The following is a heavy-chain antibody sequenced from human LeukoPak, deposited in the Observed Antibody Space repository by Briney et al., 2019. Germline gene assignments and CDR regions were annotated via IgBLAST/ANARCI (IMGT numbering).Heavy chain of an antibody. J-gene: IGHJ4*02. CDR3: ARSGYCCTPTCDFDY. D-gene: IGHD2-2*01. CDR1: EFTFSSYT. V-gene: IGHV3-21*06. Sequence: GGSLRLSCAASEFTFSSYTMNWVRQAPGKGLEWVSSISSRNTYIYYADSVKGRFTISRDNAKNSVYLQMNSLRAEDTAVYYCARSGYCCTPTCDFDYWGQGTLVTVSS. CDR2: ISSRNTYI.